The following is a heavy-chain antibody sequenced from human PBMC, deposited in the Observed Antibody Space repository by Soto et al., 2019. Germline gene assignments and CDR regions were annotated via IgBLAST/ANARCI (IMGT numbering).Heavy chain of an antibody. CDR3: ARAGALRFLEWLLDY. J-gene: IGHJ4*02. CDR2: INAGNGNT. D-gene: IGHD3-3*01. V-gene: IGHV1-3*01. CDR1: GYTFTSYA. Sequence: ASVKVSCKACGYTFTSYAMHWVRQAPGQRLEWMGWINAGNGNTKYSQKFQGRVTITRDTSASTAYMELSSLRSEDTAVYYCARAGALRFLEWLLDYWGQGTLVTVSS.